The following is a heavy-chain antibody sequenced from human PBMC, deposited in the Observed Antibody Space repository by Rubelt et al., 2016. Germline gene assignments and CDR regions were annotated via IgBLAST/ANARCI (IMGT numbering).Heavy chain of an antibody. CDR3: AKDACTNGACYFDY. J-gene: IGHJ4*02. CDR2: TIGSGGTT. V-gene: IGHV3-23*04. D-gene: IGHD2-8*01. Sequence: VQLVESGGGVVQPGRSLRLSCAASGFTFSSYGMHWVRQAPGKGLEWVSGTIGSGGTTYYAVSVKGRFTISRDNSKNSLYLQMHSLRAEDTAVYYCAKDACTNGACYFDYWGQGTLVTVSS. CDR1: GFTFSSYG.